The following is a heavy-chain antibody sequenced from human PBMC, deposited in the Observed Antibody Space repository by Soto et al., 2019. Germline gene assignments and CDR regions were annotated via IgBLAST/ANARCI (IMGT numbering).Heavy chain of an antibody. CDR1: GFTFSNAW. D-gene: IGHD2-15*01. CDR2: IKSKTDGGTT. J-gene: IGHJ4*02. V-gene: IGHV3-15*01. CDR3: TTMYCSGGSCYSVGRNY. Sequence: EVQLVESGGGLVKPGGSLRLSCAASGFTFSNAWMSWVRQAPGKGLEWVGRIKSKTDGGTTDYAAPVKGRFTISRDDSKNTLYLQMNSVNTKDTAVYYCTTMYCSGGSCYSVGRNYWGQGTLVTVSS.